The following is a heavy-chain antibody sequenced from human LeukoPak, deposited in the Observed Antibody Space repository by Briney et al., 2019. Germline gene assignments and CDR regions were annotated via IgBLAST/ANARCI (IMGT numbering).Heavy chain of an antibody. V-gene: IGHV3-30*04. Sequence: GGSLRLSCAASGFTFNTYAMTWVRQAPGKGLEWVAVISYDGNNKYYADSVKGRFTISRDNSKNTLYLQMNSLRPEDTSIYYCARGDYGDYFWGQGTLVTVSS. D-gene: IGHD4-17*01. CDR3: ARGDYGDYF. CDR2: ISYDGNNK. CDR1: GFTFNTYA. J-gene: IGHJ4*02.